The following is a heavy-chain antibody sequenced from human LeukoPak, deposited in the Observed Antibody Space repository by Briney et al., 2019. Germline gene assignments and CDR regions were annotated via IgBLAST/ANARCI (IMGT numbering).Heavy chain of an antibody. CDR1: GFTFSIFA. CDR2: IFGSSST. Sequence: PGGSLRLPCAASGFTFSIFAMTWARQAPGKALEGVSSIFGSSSTYYADSMKGRFTITRDNAKNSLYLQMNSLRAEDTAVYYCARIGAGSSRDYWGQGTLVTVSA. CDR3: ARIGAGSSRDY. V-gene: IGHV3-21*01. J-gene: IGHJ4*02. D-gene: IGHD6-13*01.